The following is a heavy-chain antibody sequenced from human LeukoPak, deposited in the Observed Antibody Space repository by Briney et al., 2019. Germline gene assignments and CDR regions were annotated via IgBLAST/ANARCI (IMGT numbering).Heavy chain of an antibody. J-gene: IGHJ3*02. Sequence: GASVTVSCKASGYTFTSYGISWVRQAPGQGLEWMGWISAYNGNTNYAQKLQGRVTMTTDTSTSTAYMELRSLRSDDTAVYYCARDSPLVGAEGGDAFDIWGQGTMVTVSS. CDR2: ISAYNGNT. V-gene: IGHV1-18*01. D-gene: IGHD1-26*01. CDR1: GYTFTSYG. CDR3: ARDSPLVGAEGGDAFDI.